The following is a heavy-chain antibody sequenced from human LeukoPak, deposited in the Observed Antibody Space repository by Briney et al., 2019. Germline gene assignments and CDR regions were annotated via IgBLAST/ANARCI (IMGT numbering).Heavy chain of an antibody. V-gene: IGHV3-7*01. CDR3: AREYSSGWYLGYYYYMDV. CDR1: GFTFSSYW. Sequence: GGSLRLSCAASGFTFSSYWMSWVRQGPGKGLEWVANIKQEGSEKYYVDSVKGRFTISRDNAKNSLYLQMNSLRAEDTAVYYCAREYSSGWYLGYYYYMDVWGKGTTVTVSS. D-gene: IGHD6-19*01. CDR2: IKQEGSEK. J-gene: IGHJ6*03.